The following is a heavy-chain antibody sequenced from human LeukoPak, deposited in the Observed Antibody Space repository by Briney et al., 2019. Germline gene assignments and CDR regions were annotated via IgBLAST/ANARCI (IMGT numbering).Heavy chain of an antibody. CDR3: ARGRPHGNDY. Sequence: GGSLRLSCAASGFTFSSYWMNWVRQAPGKGLVWVSRIASDGSSTTYADSVKGRFSISRDNAKNTLYLQMNSLRVKDTAVYYCARGRPHGNDYWGQGTLVTVSS. V-gene: IGHV3-74*01. CDR1: GFTFSSYW. D-gene: IGHD4-23*01. CDR2: IASDGSST. J-gene: IGHJ4*02.